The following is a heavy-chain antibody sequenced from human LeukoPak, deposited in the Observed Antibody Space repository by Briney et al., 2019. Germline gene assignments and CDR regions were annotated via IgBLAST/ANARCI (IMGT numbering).Heavy chain of an antibody. J-gene: IGHJ4*02. CDR1: GGSFSGYY. Sequence: PSETLSLTCAVYGGSFSGYYWSWIRQPPGKGLEWIGYIYYSGSTNYNPSLKSRVTISVDTSRNQFSLKLSSVTAADTAVYYCARAREMATIIDYWGQGTLVTVSS. V-gene: IGHV4-59*01. D-gene: IGHD5-24*01. CDR3: ARAREMATIIDY. CDR2: IYYSGST.